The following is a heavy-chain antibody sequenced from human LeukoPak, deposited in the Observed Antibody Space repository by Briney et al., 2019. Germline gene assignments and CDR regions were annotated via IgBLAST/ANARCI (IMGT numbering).Heavy chain of an antibody. V-gene: IGHV3-48*03. CDR2: ISGSGSTI. CDR3: ARERVVRFDY. D-gene: IGHD3-16*02. J-gene: IGHJ4*02. Sequence: GGSLRLSCAASAFTFSSYEMNWVRQAPGKGLEWVSYISGSGSTIYYADSVKGRFTISRDNAKNSLHLQMNSLRAEDTAVYYCARERVVRFDYWGQGTLVTVSS. CDR1: AFTFSSYE.